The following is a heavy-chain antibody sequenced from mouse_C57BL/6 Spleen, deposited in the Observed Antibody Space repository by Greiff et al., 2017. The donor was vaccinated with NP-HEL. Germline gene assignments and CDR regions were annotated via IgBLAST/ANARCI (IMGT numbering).Heavy chain of an antibody. CDR1: GYAFSSYW. D-gene: IGHD2-5*01. V-gene: IGHV1-80*01. Sequence: VHLVESGAELVKPGASVKISCKASGYAFSSYWMNWVKQRPGKGLEWIGQIYPGDGDTNYNRKFKGKATLTADKSSSTAYMQLSSLTSEDSAVYFCARGGYSNFFDYWGQGTTLTVSS. CDR3: ARGGYSNFFDY. J-gene: IGHJ2*01. CDR2: IYPGDGDT.